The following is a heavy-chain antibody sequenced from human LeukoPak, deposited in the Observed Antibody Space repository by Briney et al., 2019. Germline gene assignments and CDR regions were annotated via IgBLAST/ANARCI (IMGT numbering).Heavy chain of an antibody. Sequence: ASVKVSCKASGYTFTSYYMHWVRQAPGQGLEWMGIINPSGGSTSYAQRFQGRVTMTRNTSISTAYMELSSLRSEDTAVYYCARRAPYYYYMDVWGKGTTVTISS. V-gene: IGHV1-46*01. CDR2: INPSGGST. CDR1: GYTFTSYY. J-gene: IGHJ6*03. CDR3: ARRAPYYYYMDV.